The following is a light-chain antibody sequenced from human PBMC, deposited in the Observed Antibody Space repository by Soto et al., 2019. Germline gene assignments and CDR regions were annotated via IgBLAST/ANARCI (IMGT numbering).Light chain of an antibody. V-gene: IGKV1-5*03. CDR2: KAS. J-gene: IGKJ1*01. Sequence: DIQTTQSPSTLSGSVGDRVTITCRASQTISSWLAWYQQKPGKAPKLLIYKASTLKSGVPSRFSGSGSGTEFTLTISSLQPDDFATYYCQHYNSYSEAFGQGTMVDI. CDR3: QHYNSYSEA. CDR1: QTISSW.